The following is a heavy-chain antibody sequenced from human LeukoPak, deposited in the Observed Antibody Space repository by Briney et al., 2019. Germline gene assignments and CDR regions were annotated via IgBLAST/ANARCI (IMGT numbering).Heavy chain of an antibody. CDR1: GGSINSSSDY. CDR2: VYYSGST. J-gene: IGHJ4*02. CDR3: ARRGGSGWYSQVDY. D-gene: IGHD6-19*01. V-gene: IGHV4-39*01. Sequence: SETLSLTCTVSGGSINSSSDYWGWIRQPPGKGLECIGSVYYSGSTFYNPSLKSRLTMSIDTSKNQFSLRLSSVTAADTAAYYCARRGGSGWYSQVDYWGQGTLITVSS.